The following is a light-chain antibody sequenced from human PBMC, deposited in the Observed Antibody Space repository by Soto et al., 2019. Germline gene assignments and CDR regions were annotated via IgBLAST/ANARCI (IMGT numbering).Light chain of an antibody. CDR3: QQYNVYSWT. Sequence: DIQMTQSPSTLSGSVGDRVTITCRASQNINSWLAWYQQKPGKAPKLLIYEASSLEKGVPARFGGSGSGTEFTLTISSLQPDDFATYSCQQYNVYSWTFGQGTKVDIK. CDR2: EAS. J-gene: IGKJ1*01. V-gene: IGKV1-5*03. CDR1: QNINSW.